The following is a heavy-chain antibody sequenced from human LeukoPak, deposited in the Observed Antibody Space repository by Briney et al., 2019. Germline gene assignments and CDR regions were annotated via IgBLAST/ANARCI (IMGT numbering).Heavy chain of an antibody. V-gene: IGHV1-8*03. J-gene: IGHJ4*02. CDR2: VNPYSGDR. CDR1: GYTFTTYH. CDR3: ARTTLFTASGYDY. Sequence: GASVKVSCKTSGYTFTTYHINWVRQATGQGLEWLGWVNPYSGDRGYAQKFQGRLSITSDTSISTAYMELGSLRSDDTAVYFCARTTLFTASGYDYWGQGTLVTVSS. D-gene: IGHD6-25*01.